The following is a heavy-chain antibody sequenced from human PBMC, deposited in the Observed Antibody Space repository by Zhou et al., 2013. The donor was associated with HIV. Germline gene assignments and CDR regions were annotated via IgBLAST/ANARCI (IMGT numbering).Heavy chain of an antibody. CDR3: ARDGGYCSGDICYSQIMDV. D-gene: IGHD2-8*02. V-gene: IGHV1-69*04. CDR2: ILPILGII. CDR1: GGTFSDYA. J-gene: IGHJ6*04. Sequence: QVQLVQSGAAVKKPGSPVKISCKASGGTFSDYAISWVRQAPGQGLEWMGRILPILGIINYAQNFQDRITITADKSTTTAYMELNSLRSDDTAVYFCARDGGYCSGDICYSQIMDVWGKGTAVSVSS.